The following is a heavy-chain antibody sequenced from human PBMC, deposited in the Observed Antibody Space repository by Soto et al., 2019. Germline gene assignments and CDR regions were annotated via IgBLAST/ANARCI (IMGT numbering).Heavy chain of an antibody. Sequence: SQTLSLTGVISGDSVSSNSAAWNWIRLSPSRGLEWLARTYYRSRWYNDYAVSVRSRITVNPDTSKNQFSLQLTSVTPEDTAVYYCAGTTSHQWYYMDVWGKGTTVTVS. CDR2: TYYRSRWYN. CDR3: AGTTSHQWYYMDV. V-gene: IGHV6-1*01. J-gene: IGHJ6*03. CDR1: GDSVSSNSAA. D-gene: IGHD1-7*01.